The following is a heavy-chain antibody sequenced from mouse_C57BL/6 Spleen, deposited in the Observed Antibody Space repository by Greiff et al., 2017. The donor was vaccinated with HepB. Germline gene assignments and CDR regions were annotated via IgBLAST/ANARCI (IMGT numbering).Heavy chain of an antibody. V-gene: IGHV5-4*01. CDR3: AREKDYYGSSSYWYFDV. J-gene: IGHJ1*03. D-gene: IGHD1-1*01. CDR1: GFTFSSYA. Sequence: EVQGVESGGGLVKPGGSLKLSCAASGFTFSSYAMSWVRQTPEKRLEWVATISDGGSYTYYPDNVKGRFTISRDNAKNNLYLQMSHLKSEDTAMYYCAREKDYYGSSSYWYFDVWGTGTTVTVSS. CDR2: ISDGGSYT.